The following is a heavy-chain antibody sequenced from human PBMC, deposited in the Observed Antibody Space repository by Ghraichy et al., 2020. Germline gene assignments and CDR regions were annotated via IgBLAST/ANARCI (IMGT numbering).Heavy chain of an antibody. CDR3: VSTTRSRSSDY. D-gene: IGHD6-6*01. CDR1: GLSLSSRW. Sequence: GGSLRLSCVASGLSLSSRWLSWVRQAPGKGLEWVAHIGPDGNDRQYVGSMEGRFTISRDNAKNSLYLQMSSLRADDTAVYYCVSTTRSRSSDYWGQGTLVTVSS. J-gene: IGHJ4*02. CDR2: IGPDGNDR. V-gene: IGHV3-7*03.